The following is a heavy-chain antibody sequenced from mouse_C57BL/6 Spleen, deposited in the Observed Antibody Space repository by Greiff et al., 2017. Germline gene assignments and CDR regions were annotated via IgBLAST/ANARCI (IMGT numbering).Heavy chain of an antibody. Sequence: EVKLMESGPGLVKPSQSLSLTCSVTGYSITSGYYWNWIRQFPGNKLEWMGYISYDGSNNYNPSLKNRTAITRDTSKNQFFLKLNSVTTEDTATYYCARGLNYYGSSYGYFDVWGTGTTVTVSS. CDR1: GYSITSGYY. D-gene: IGHD1-1*01. CDR3: ARGLNYYGSSYGYFDV. J-gene: IGHJ1*03. CDR2: ISYDGSN. V-gene: IGHV3-6*01.